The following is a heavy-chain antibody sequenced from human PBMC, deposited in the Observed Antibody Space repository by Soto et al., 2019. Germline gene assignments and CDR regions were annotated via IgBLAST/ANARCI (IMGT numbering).Heavy chain of an antibody. CDR1: GFIFSSYG. Sequence: GGSLRLSCAASGFIFSSYGMHWVRQAPGKGLEWVAVISHDGSRENYVDSVKGRFTISRDNAKNSLYLQMNSLRAEDTAVYYCARFYYDSSGYLPSPYYYYYGMDVWGQGTTVTVSS. J-gene: IGHJ6*02. CDR2: ISHDGSRE. V-gene: IGHV3-30*03. D-gene: IGHD3-22*01. CDR3: ARFYYDSSGYLPSPYYYYYGMDV.